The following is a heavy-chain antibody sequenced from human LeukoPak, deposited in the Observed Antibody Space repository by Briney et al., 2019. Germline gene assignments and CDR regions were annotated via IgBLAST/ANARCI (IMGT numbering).Heavy chain of an antibody. J-gene: IGHJ3*01. CDR1: GFTFSSYA. CDR2: ISYDGSNK. V-gene: IGHV3-30*01. CDR3: ARVGAS. Sequence: GGSLRLSCAASGFTFSSYAMHWVRQAPGKGLEWVAVISYDGSNKYYADSVKGRFTISRDNSKNMLYLQMNSLRAEDTAVYYCARVGASWGQGTMVTVSS.